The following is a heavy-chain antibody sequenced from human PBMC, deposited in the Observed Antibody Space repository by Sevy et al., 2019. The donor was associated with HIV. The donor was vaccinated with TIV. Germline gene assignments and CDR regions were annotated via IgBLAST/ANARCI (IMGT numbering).Heavy chain of an antibody. CDR3: ARDQSGVCGGDCYSTFDY. V-gene: IGHV3-30*04. CDR2: ISYDGSNK. J-gene: IGHJ4*02. Sequence: GGSLRLSCAASGFTFSSYAMHWVRQAPGKGLEWVAVISYDGSNKYYADSVKGRFTISRDNSKNTLYLQMNSLRAEDTAGYYCARDQSGVCGGDCYSTFDYWGQGTLVTVSS. CDR1: GFTFSSYA. D-gene: IGHD2-21*02.